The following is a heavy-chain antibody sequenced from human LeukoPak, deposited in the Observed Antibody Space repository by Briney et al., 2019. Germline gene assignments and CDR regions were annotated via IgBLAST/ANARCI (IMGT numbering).Heavy chain of an antibody. CDR1: GYTFTSYG. J-gene: IGHJ6*02. Sequence: ASVKVSCKASGYTFTSYGISWVRQAPGQGLEWMGWISAYNGNTNYAQKLQGRVTMTTDTSTGTAYMELRSLRSDDTAVYYCARDKDIVVVPAALPIEYYYGMDVWGQGTTVTVSS. D-gene: IGHD2-2*01. CDR2: ISAYNGNT. CDR3: ARDKDIVVVPAALPIEYYYGMDV. V-gene: IGHV1-18*01.